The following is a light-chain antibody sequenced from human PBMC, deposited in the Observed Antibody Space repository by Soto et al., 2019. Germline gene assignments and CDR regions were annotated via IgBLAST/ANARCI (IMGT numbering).Light chain of an antibody. CDR2: DAS. CDR1: QTISTW. CDR3: QQYQSYSRT. V-gene: IGKV1-5*01. J-gene: IGKJ1*01. Sequence: DIQVTQSPPTLSASVGDRVTITCRASQTISTWMAWYQQKPGKAPKLLVYDASTLQSGVASRFSGSGSGTEFTLIISGLQPDDSATYYCQQYQSYSRTFGQGTKVDI.